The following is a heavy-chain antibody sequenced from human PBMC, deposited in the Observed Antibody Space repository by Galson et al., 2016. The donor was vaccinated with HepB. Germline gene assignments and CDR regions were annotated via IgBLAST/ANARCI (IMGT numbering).Heavy chain of an antibody. CDR1: GNTFTDYW. CDR2: XXPXNGAT. CDR3: ATAPGAGTF. V-gene: IGHV1-2*02. Sequence: SVKVSCKASGNTFTDYWIHWVRQSPGLGXXXMAXXXPXNGATKYAPNFQDRVTMTTDTSITTVSIEVRGLRSDDTAVYFCATAPGAGTFWGQGTTVTVS. J-gene: IGHJ6*02. D-gene: IGHD6-19*01.